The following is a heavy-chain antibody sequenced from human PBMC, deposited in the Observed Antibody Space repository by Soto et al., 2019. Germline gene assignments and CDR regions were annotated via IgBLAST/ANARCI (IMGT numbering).Heavy chain of an antibody. J-gene: IGHJ4*02. Sequence: GGSLRLSCAASGFTFSSVAMAWVRQAPGKGLEWVSGITDSGGSTDYADSVKGRFTISRDNSRNTLYLQMNSLRAEDTAVYYWAQLYWTPRYFDYGGQGPRVTVSS. CDR2: ITDSGGST. CDR3: AQLYWTPRYFDY. V-gene: IGHV3-23*01. D-gene: IGHD1-1*01. CDR1: GFTFSSVA.